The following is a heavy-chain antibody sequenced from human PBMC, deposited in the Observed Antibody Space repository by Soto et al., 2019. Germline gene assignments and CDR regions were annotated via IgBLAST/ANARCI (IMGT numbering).Heavy chain of an antibody. D-gene: IGHD1-1*01. Sequence: GESLKISCKGSGYSFTSYWIGWVRQMPGKGLEWMGIIYPGDSDTRYSPSFQGQVTISADKSISTAYLQWSSLKASDTAMYYCASTRRYSHYYYYGMDGWGQGTTVTVSS. CDR1: GYSFTSYW. CDR2: IYPGDSDT. J-gene: IGHJ6*02. CDR3: ASTRRYSHYYYYGMDG. V-gene: IGHV5-51*01.